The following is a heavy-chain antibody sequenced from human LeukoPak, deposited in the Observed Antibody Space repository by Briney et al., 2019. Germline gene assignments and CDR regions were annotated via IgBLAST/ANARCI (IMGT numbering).Heavy chain of an antibody. Sequence: PGGSLRLSCVASGLTFTDYIFSWIRQAPGKGLEWVSYIGPRDKSIYYRDSVKGRVTISRDNSKNSLYLQVDSLRVDDTAVYYCAKVGTEVDLWGQGTLVSVSS. CDR1: GLTFTDYI. CDR2: IGPRDKSI. D-gene: IGHD1-1*01. CDR3: AKVGTEVDL. V-gene: IGHV3-11*01. J-gene: IGHJ4*02.